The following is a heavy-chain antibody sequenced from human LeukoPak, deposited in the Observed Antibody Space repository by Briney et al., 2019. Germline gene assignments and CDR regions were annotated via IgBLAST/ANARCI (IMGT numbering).Heavy chain of an antibody. D-gene: IGHD4-23*01. CDR3: AKDVGGLEFFDY. Sequence: GGSLRLSCAASGLTFSSYGMSWVRQAPGKGLEWVSTISGSGGNTHYADSVKGRFTIYRDNSRSTLYLQMNSLKAEDTAVYYCAKDVGGLEFFDYWGQGTLVTVSS. CDR1: GLTFSSYG. J-gene: IGHJ4*02. V-gene: IGHV3-23*01. CDR2: ISGSGGNT.